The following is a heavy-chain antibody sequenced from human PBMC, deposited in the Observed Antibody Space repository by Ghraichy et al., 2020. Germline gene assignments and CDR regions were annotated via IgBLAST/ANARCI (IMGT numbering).Heavy chain of an antibody. D-gene: IGHD4-17*01. CDR3: ARHGYGDYGLDY. V-gene: IGHV3-11*06. CDR1: GFTFSDYY. CDR2: ISSSSSYT. J-gene: IGHJ4*02. Sequence: GESLNISCAASGFTFSDYYMSWIRQAPGKGLEWVSYISSSSSYTNYADSVKGRFTISRDNAKNSLYLQMNSLRAEDTAVYYCARHGYGDYGLDYWGQGTLVTVSS.